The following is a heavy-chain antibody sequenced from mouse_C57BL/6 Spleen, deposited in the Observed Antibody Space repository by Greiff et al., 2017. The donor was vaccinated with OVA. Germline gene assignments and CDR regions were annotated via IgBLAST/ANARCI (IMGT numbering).Heavy chain of an antibody. CDR3: ARYYGRALFDY. Sequence: EVMLVESEGGLVQPGSSMKLSCTASGFTFSDYYMAWVRQVPEKGLEWVANINYDGSSTYYLDSLKSRFIISRDNAKNILYLQMSSLKSEDTATYYCARYYGRALFDYWGQGTTLTVSS. J-gene: IGHJ2*01. V-gene: IGHV5-16*01. CDR1: GFTFSDYY. CDR2: INYDGSST. D-gene: IGHD3-3*01.